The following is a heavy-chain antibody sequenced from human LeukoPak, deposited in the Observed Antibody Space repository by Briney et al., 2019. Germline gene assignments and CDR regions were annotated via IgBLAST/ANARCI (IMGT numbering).Heavy chain of an antibody. CDR1: GFTFSSYG. CDR2: IWYDGSNK. V-gene: IGHV3-33*01. D-gene: IGHD5-18*01. CDR3: ARDAVDTANAV. Sequence: GGSLRLSCAASGFTFSSYGMHWVRQAPGKGLEWVAVIWYDGSNKYYADSVKGRFTISRDNSKNTLYLQMNSLRAEDTAVYYCARDAVDTANAVWGQGTTVTVSS. J-gene: IGHJ6*02.